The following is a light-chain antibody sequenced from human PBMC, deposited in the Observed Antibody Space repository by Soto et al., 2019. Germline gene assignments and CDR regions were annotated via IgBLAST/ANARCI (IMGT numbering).Light chain of an antibody. CDR3: QQYYSTPPYT. V-gene: IGKV4-1*01. CDR2: WAS. J-gene: IGKJ2*01. CDR1: QSVLYSSNNRNY. Sequence: IVMTQSPDSLAVSLGERATINCKSSQSVLYSSNNRNYLAWYRQKPGQPPKLLIYWASIREFGVPDRISGSGSGTDFPLTISSLQAEDVAIYYCQQYYSTPPYTFGQGTKLEIK.